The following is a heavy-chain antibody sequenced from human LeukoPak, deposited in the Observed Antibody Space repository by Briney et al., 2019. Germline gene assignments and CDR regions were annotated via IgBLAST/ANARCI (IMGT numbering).Heavy chain of an antibody. V-gene: IGHV1-2*02. CDR2: TNPNSGGT. CDR3: ARLPKTYYDFWSGYPHSDAFDI. J-gene: IGHJ3*02. D-gene: IGHD3-3*01. Sequence: GASVKVSCKASGYTFTGYYMHWVRQAPGQGLEWMGWTNPNSGGTNYAQKFQGRVTMTRDTSISTAYMELSRLRSDDTAVYYCARLPKTYYDFWSGYPHSDAFDIWGQGTMVTVSS. CDR1: GYTFTGYY.